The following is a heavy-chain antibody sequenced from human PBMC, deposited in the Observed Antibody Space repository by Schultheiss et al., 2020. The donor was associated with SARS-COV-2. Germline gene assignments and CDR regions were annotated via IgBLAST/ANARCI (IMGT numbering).Heavy chain of an antibody. J-gene: IGHJ3*02. CDR2: IYTSGST. Sequence: SETLSLTCTVSGGSISSSSYYWSWIRQPPGKGLEWIGRIYTSGSTNLNPSLKSRVTMSVDTSKNQFSLKLSSVTAADTAIYYCARSFGYYAFDIWDQGTMVTVSS. V-gene: IGHV4-61*02. D-gene: IGHD5-18*01. CDR1: GGSISSSSYY. CDR3: ARSFGYYAFDI.